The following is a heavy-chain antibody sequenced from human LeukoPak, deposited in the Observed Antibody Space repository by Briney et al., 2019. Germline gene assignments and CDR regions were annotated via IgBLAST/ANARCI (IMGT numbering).Heavy chain of an antibody. J-gene: IGHJ4*02. V-gene: IGHV6-1*01. Sequence: SQTLSLTCAISGDSVSNNNAAWNWIRQSPSRGLEWLGRTYYRSKWYNDYAVSVKSRIAINPDTSKNQVALQLNSATPEDTAVYYCARGQRPFGGSSWPFDYWGQGTLVTVSS. CDR2: TYYRSKWYN. CDR3: ARGQRPFGGSSWPFDY. CDR1: GDSVSNNNAA. D-gene: IGHD1-26*01.